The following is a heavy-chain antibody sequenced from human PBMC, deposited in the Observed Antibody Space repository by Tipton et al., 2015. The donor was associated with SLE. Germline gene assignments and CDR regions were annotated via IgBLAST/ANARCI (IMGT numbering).Heavy chain of an antibody. CDR1: GGSISSGSYY. D-gene: IGHD4-23*01. CDR2: IYTSGST. Sequence: LRLSCTVSGGSISSGSYYWSWIRQPAGKGLEWIGHIYTSGSTNYNPSLKSRVTISVDTSKNQFSLKLSSVTAADTAVYYCARPGIGGKDYWGQGTLVTVSS. V-gene: IGHV4-61*09. CDR3: ARPGIGGKDY. J-gene: IGHJ4*02.